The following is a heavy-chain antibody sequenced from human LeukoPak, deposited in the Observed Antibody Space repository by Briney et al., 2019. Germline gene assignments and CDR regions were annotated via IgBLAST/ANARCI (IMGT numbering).Heavy chain of an antibody. CDR1: GFTFSSYG. Sequence: GGSLRLSCAASGFTFSSYGMHWVRQAPGKGLEWVAVIWYDGSNKYYADSVKGRFTISRDNSKNTLYLQMNSLRTEDTAVYYCAKDGGYDGPNYYYYYMDVWGKGTTVNVSS. V-gene: IGHV3-33*06. CDR2: IWYDGSNK. CDR3: AKDGGYDGPNYYYYYMDV. D-gene: IGHD5-12*01. J-gene: IGHJ6*03.